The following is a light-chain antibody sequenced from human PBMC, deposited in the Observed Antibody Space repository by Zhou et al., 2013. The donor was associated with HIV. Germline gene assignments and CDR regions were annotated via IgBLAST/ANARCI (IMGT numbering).Light chain of an antibody. CDR1: QSVSSN. V-gene: IGKV3-20*01. CDR3: QQYGSSLWT. CDR2: GAS. J-gene: IGKJ1*01. Sequence: EIVMTQSPATLSVSPGERATLSCRASQSVSSNLAWYQQKPGQAPRLLIYGASSRATGIPDRFSGSGSGTDFTLTIGRLEPEDFAVYYCQQYGSSLWTFGQGTKVE.